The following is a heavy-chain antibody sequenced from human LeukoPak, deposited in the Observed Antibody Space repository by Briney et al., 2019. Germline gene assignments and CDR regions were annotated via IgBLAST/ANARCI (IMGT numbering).Heavy chain of an antibody. V-gene: IGHV3-30*02. Sequence: GGSLRLSCAASGFTFTYFGMHWVRQAPGKGLEWVAFIRFDGSDKYYADSVKGRFTISRDNAKNSLYLQMNSLRAEDTAVYYCASFGYYYDSSGYYYWGQGTLVTVSS. J-gene: IGHJ4*02. CDR3: ASFGYYYDSSGYYY. CDR2: IRFDGSDK. CDR1: GFTFTYFG. D-gene: IGHD3-22*01.